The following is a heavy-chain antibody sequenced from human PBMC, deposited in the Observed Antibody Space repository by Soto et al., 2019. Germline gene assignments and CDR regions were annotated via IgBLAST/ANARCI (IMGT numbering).Heavy chain of an antibody. CDR3: AKDPITMVRGVFNYYYYGIDV. V-gene: IGHV3-23*01. J-gene: IGHJ6*02. CDR1: GFTFSSFA. CDR2: ISGSGGST. D-gene: IGHD3-10*01. Sequence: GGSLRLSCAASGFTFSSFAMSWVRQAPGKGLDWVSAISGSGGSTYSADSVKGRFAISRDNSKNALYLQMNSLRAEDTAVYYCAKDPITMVRGVFNYYYYGIDVWGQGTTVTVSS.